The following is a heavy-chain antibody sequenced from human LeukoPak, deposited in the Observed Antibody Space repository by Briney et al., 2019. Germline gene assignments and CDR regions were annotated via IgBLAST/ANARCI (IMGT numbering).Heavy chain of an antibody. CDR3: ARDPVGATGGPDAFDI. D-gene: IGHD1-26*01. V-gene: IGHV3-53*01. Sequence: GGSLRLSCAASGFTVSSNYMSWVRQAPGKGLEWVSVIYSGGSTYYADSVKGRFTISRDNSKNTLYLQMNSLRAEDTAVYYCARDPVGATGGPDAFDIWGQGTMVTVSS. CDR2: IYSGGST. J-gene: IGHJ3*02. CDR1: GFTVSSNY.